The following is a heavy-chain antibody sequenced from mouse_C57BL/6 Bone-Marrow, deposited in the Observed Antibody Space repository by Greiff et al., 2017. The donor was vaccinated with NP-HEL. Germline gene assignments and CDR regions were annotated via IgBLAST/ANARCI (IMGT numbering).Heavy chain of an antibody. J-gene: IGHJ2*01. D-gene: IGHD3-2*02. V-gene: IGHV1-5*01. CDR2: IYPGNSDT. Sequence: EVQLVESGTVLARPGASVKMSCKTSGYTFTSYWMHWVKQRPGQGLEWIGAIYPGNSDTSYNQKFKGKAKLTAVTSASTAYMELSSLTNEDSAVYYCTGGTAQATTSYFDYWGQGTTLTVSS. CDR3: TGGTAQATTSYFDY. CDR1: GYTFTSYW.